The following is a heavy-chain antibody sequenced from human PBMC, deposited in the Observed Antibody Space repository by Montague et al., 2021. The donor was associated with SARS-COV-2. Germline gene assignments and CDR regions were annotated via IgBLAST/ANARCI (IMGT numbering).Heavy chain of an antibody. CDR1: GGSISSYY. D-gene: IGHD3-16*01. J-gene: IGHJ4*02. CDR3: ARVCQRGGQFDTFFDY. CDR2: IYYSGST. V-gene: IGHV4-59*01. Sequence: SETLSLTCTVSGGSISSYYWSGIRQPPGKGLEWIGYIYYSGSTNYNPSLKSRVTISVDTSKNQFYLKLSSVTAADTAVYFCARVCQRGGQFDTFFDYWGQGTTVTVSS.